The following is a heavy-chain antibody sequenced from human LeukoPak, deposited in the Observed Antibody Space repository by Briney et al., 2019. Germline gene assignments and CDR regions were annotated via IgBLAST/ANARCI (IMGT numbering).Heavy chain of an antibody. J-gene: IGHJ5*02. D-gene: IGHD6-6*01. Sequence: SETLSLTCAAYGGSFSGYYWSWIRQPPGKGLEWIGYIYYSGSTNYTPSLKSRFTISVDTSKNQFSLKLSSVTAADTAVYYCARDMSSIAARPRKYCFDPWGQGTLVTVSS. CDR2: IYYSGST. V-gene: IGHV4-59*01. CDR1: GGSFSGYY. CDR3: ARDMSSIAARPRKYCFDP.